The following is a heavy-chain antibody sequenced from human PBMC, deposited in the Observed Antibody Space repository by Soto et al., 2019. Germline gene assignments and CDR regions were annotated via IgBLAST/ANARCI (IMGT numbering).Heavy chain of an antibody. J-gene: IGHJ5*02. CDR2: INHTGGT. Sequence: SETLSLTCAVYGGSVNGYYWSWIRQPPGKGLEWIGEINHTGGTHYNPSLKSRVTMSVDTSKNQFSLRLSSVTAADTAIYYCATRITVFGLLIPPFDPWGQGTQVTVSS. CDR3: ATRITVFGLLIPPFDP. D-gene: IGHD3-3*01. V-gene: IGHV4-34*01. CDR1: GGSVNGYY.